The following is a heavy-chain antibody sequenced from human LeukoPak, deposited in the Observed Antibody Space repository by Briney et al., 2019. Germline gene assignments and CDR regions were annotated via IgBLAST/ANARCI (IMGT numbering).Heavy chain of an antibody. V-gene: IGHV1-2*06. J-gene: IGHJ3*02. CDR2: INPNSGGT. CDR3: AREARYLEWLLSHDAFDI. Sequence: GASVKVSCKASGYTFTGYYMHWVRQAPGQGLEWMGRINPNSGGTNYAQKFQGRVTMTRDTSISTAYMELSRLRSDDAAAYYCAREARYLEWLLSHDAFDIWGQGTMVTVSS. CDR1: GYTFTGYY. D-gene: IGHD3-3*01.